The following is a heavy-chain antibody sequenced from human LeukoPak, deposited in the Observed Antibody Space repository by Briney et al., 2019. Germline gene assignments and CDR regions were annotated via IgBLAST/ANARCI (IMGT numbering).Heavy chain of an antibody. D-gene: IGHD3-3*01. J-gene: IGHJ4*02. CDR3: ARAVLEAYYFDY. CDR1: GFTFSDYY. CDR2: ISSSGSTI. Sequence: GGSLRLSCAASGFTFSDYYMSWIRQAPGKGLEWVSYISSSGSTIYYADSVKGRFTISRDNAKNSLYLHMNSLRAEDTAVYYCARAVLEAYYFDYWGQGTLVTVSS. V-gene: IGHV3-11*01.